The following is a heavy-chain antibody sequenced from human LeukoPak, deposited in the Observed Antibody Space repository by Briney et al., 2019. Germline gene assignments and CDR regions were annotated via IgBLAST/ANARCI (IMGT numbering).Heavy chain of an antibody. D-gene: IGHD7-27*01. Sequence: PSETLSLTCTVSGGSIRSYYWSWIRQPPGKGLEWIGYIHYSGSTNYNPSLKSRATISVDTSKAHFSLKLSSATATDTAAYYCARHDPGWFDTWGQGTLVTVSS. CDR1: GGSIRSYY. J-gene: IGHJ5*02. CDR2: IHYSGST. CDR3: ARHDPGWFDT. V-gene: IGHV4-59*08.